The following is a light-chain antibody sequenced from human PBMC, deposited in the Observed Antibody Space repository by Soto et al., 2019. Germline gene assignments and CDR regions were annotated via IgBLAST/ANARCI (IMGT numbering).Light chain of an antibody. CDR2: DAS. J-gene: IGKJ2*02. Sequence: EIVMRQSPALLSVSPGERATLSCRASQSIGTNLAWYQQKPGQAPRLLIYDASNRATGIPARFSASGSGTDFTLTISSLEPEDFAVYYCQQRSSWPRTFGQGTKVDIK. CDR3: QQRSSWPRT. V-gene: IGKV3-11*01. CDR1: QSIGTN.